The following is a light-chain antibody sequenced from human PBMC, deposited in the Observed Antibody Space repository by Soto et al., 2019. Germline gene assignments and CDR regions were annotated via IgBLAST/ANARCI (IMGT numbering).Light chain of an antibody. CDR3: SSYISSITPVV. J-gene: IGLJ1*01. V-gene: IGLV2-14*01. CDR1: SSDFGGYNY. Sequence: QSVLTQPRSVSGSPGQSVTISCTGTSSDFGGYNYVSWYQHHPGKAPKLMIYEVSNRPSGVSNRFSGSKSGNTASLTISGLQAEDEADYYCSSYISSITPVVFGTGTKVTVL. CDR2: EVS.